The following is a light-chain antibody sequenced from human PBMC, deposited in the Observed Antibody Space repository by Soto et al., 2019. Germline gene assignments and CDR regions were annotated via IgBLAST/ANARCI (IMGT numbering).Light chain of an antibody. CDR3: AAWDASLNGVI. CDR1: SSNIGTYT. V-gene: IGLV1-44*01. CDR2: SNN. J-gene: IGLJ2*01. Sequence: QSVLTQPPSASGTPGQRVTISCSGSSSNIGTYTVNWYQQVTGTAPKLLIYSNNQRPSVVPDRFSGSKSGTSASLAISGLQSEDGDDYYCAAWDASLNGVIFGGGTKLTVL.